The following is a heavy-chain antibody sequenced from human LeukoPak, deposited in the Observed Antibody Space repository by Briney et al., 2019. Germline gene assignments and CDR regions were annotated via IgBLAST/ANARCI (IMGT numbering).Heavy chain of an antibody. CDR2: IYYSGST. V-gene: IGHV4-59*01. D-gene: IGHD6-6*01. Sequence: SETLSLTCTASGGSISSYYWSWIRQPPGKGLEWIGYIYYSGSTNYNPSLKSRVTISVDTSKNQFSLKLSSVTAADTAVYYCARESIAARYFDYWGQGTLVTVSS. CDR3: ARESIAARYFDY. J-gene: IGHJ4*02. CDR1: GGSISSYY.